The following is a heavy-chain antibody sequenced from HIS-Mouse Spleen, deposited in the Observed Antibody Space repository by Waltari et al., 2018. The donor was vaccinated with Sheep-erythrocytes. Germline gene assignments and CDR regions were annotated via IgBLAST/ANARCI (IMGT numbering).Heavy chain of an antibody. Sequence: QVQLVQSGAEVKKPGASVKVSCKASGYTFTGYYMHWVRQAPGQGLEWMGWIDPNSGGTNNEQKFQGRVTMTRDTSISTAYMELSRLRSDDTAVYYCARDLKYSSGWWFDPWGQGTLVTVSS. CDR3: ARDLKYSSGWWFDP. J-gene: IGHJ5*02. D-gene: IGHD6-19*01. CDR1: GYTFTGYY. V-gene: IGHV1-2*02. CDR2: IDPNSGGT.